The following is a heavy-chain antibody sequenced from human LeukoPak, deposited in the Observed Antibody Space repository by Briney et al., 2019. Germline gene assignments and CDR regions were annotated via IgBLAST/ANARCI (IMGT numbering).Heavy chain of an antibody. CDR2: INPNSGGT. V-gene: IGHV1-2*02. J-gene: IGHJ4*02. CDR1: GYTFSDYY. Sequence: ASVKVSCKASGYTFSDYYMHWVRQAPRQGLEWMGWINPNSGGTNYAQKFQGRVTMTRDTSISTAYMELSRLRSDDTAVYYCARVRYRLAETYIDYWGQGTLVTVSS. CDR3: ARVRYRLAETYIDY. D-gene: IGHD3-16*01.